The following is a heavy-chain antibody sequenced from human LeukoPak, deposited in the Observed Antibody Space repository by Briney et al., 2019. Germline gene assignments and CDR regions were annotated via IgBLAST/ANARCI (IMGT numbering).Heavy chain of an antibody. Sequence: SETLSLTCAVYGGSFSGYYWSWIRQPPGKGLEWVGEINHSGSTNYNPSLKGRVTISVDTSENQFSLKLSSVTAADTAVYYCARGRYCSSTSCWSDYWGQGTLVTVSS. CDR2: INHSGST. J-gene: IGHJ4*02. CDR1: GGSFSGYY. V-gene: IGHV4-34*01. CDR3: ARGRYCSSTSCWSDY. D-gene: IGHD2-2*01.